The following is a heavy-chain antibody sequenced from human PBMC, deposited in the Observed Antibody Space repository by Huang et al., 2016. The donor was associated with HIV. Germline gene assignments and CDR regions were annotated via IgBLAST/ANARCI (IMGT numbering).Heavy chain of an antibody. V-gene: IGHV3-30*18. CDR1: GFTFNKFD. CDR3: AKDGRGSGTYYDYFEY. Sequence: QVQLVESGGGVVQPGRSLRLSCAAFGFTFNKFDMHWVRQAPGKGLEWVAIRSYDGRSKYHADSVKGRFTISRDNSKNTVYLQMNSLRVEDTAVYYCAKDGRGSGTYYDYFEYWGQGTLVTVSS. CDR2: RSYDGRSK. D-gene: IGHD1-26*01. J-gene: IGHJ4*02.